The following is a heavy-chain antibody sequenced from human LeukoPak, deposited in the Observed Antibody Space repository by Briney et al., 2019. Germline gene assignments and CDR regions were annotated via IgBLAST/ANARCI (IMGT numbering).Heavy chain of an antibody. CDR3: ARAYSERYGLGYYYMDV. Sequence: GGSLRLSCAASGFTFSSYEMNWVRQAPGKGLEGVSYISSSGSTIYYADSVKGRFTISRDNAKKSLYLQMNSLRVEDTAVYYCARAYSERYGLGYYYMDVWGKGTTVTVSS. V-gene: IGHV3-48*03. CDR1: GFTFSSYE. J-gene: IGHJ6*03. D-gene: IGHD1-26*01. CDR2: ISSSGSTI.